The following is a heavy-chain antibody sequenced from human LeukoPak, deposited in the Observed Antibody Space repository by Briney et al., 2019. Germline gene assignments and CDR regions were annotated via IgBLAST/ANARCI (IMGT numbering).Heavy chain of an antibody. Sequence: GASVKVSCKASGYTFTSYYMHWVRQAPGQGLEWMGWINPNSGGTNYAQKFQGRVTMTRDTSISTAYMELSRLRSDDTAVYYCASGYCSSTSCGIDYWGQGTLVTVSS. J-gene: IGHJ4*02. CDR1: GYTFTSYY. D-gene: IGHD2-2*01. CDR2: INPNSGGT. V-gene: IGHV1-2*02. CDR3: ASGYCSSTSCGIDY.